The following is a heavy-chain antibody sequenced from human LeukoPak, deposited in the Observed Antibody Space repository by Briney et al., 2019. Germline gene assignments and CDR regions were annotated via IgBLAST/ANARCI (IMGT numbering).Heavy chain of an antibody. D-gene: IGHD3-10*01. V-gene: IGHV3-21*01. CDR2: ISSSSSYI. J-gene: IGHJ3*02. CDR1: GFTFSSYS. Sequence: GGSLRLSCAASGFTFSSYSMNWVRQAPRKGLEWVSSISSSSSYIYYADSVKGRFTISRDNAKNSLYLQMNSLRAEDTAVYYCARSTMVRGVIRGAAFDIWGQGTMVTVSS. CDR3: ARSTMVRGVIRGAAFDI.